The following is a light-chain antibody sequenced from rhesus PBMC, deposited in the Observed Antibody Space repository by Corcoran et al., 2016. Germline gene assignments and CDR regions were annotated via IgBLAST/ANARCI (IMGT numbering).Light chain of an antibody. Sequence: DIQMTQSPSSLSASVGDTVTITCRASQGISTYLAWYQQKPGKAPRPLIYYASNLESGGPSRFIGSGAGTEFTLTISSLQPEDFANYYCQQHNSYPPTFGQGTKVEIK. J-gene: IGKJ1*01. CDR2: YAS. V-gene: IGKV1S14*01. CDR3: QQHNSYPPT. CDR1: QGISTY.